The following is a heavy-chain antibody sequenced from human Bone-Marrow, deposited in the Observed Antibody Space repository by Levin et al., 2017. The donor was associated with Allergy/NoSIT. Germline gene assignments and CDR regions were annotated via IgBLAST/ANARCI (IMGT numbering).Heavy chain of an antibody. CDR2: ISTSSSYI. CDR1: GFRFSGYN. V-gene: IGHV3-21*01. D-gene: IGHD6-19*01. Sequence: PGGSLRLSCAGSGFRFSGYNMNWVRQPPGKGLEWVSCISTSSSYIYYADSVKGRFTISRDNDKSLLFLQMNSLRVDDTAVYYCVRDSEGVAGRTNFFDSWGQGALVTVSS. CDR3: VRDSEGVAGRTNFFDS. J-gene: IGHJ4*02.